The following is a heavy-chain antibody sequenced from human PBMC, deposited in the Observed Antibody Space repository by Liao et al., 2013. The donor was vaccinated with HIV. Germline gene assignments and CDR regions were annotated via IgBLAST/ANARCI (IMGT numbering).Heavy chain of an antibody. Sequence: QVELQESGPGLVKPSETLSLTCTVSGGSISIYYWNWIRQPTGRGLEWIGLIHSSGTSYNPSLSSRVTISVDTSKNQVSLSLTSVTAADSAMYYCARDGAEYFQDWGQGTLVTVSS. CDR3: ARDGAEYFQD. V-gene: IGHV4-4*07. CDR1: GGSISIYY. CDR2: IHSSGT. J-gene: IGHJ1*01.